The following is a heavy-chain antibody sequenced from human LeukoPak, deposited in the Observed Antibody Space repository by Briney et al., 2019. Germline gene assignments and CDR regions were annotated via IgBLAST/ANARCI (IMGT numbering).Heavy chain of an antibody. CDR1: GFTFSSYW. Sequence: TGGSLRLSCADSGFTFSSYWMNWVRQAPGEGLEWVATIKHDGTEKYYADFVKGRFTISRDNAKNSLFLQMDSLRAEDMAVYYCARDAGHSGYDLLDYWGQGTLVTVSS. CDR3: ARDAGHSGYDLLDY. D-gene: IGHD5-12*01. J-gene: IGHJ4*02. CDR2: IKHDGTEK. V-gene: IGHV3-7*01.